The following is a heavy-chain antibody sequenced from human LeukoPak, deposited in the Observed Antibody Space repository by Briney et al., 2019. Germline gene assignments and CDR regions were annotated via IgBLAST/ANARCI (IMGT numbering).Heavy chain of an antibody. D-gene: IGHD2-2*01. CDR3: AKALSAMLRFDY. J-gene: IGHJ4*02. CDR2: FSDSGGST. Sequence: GGSLRLSCAASGFTFRTYAMSWVRQAPGKGLEWVATFSDSGGSTYVADSVKGRFTISRDNSKNTLYLQMNSLRAEDTAVYYCAKALSAMLRFDYWGQGTLVTVSS. CDR1: GFTFRTYA. V-gene: IGHV3-23*01.